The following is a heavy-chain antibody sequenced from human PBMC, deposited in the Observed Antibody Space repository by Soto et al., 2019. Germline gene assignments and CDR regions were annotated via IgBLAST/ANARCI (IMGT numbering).Heavy chain of an antibody. CDR2: MNPNSGNT. CDR3: ARRPAPRVATNYMDV. Sequence: ASVNVSCKASGYTFTSYDINWVRQATGQGLEWMGWMNPNSGNTGYAQKFQGRVTMTRNTSISTAYMELSSLRSEDTAVYYCARRPAPRVATNYMDVWGKGTTVTVSS. V-gene: IGHV1-8*01. D-gene: IGHD5-12*01. J-gene: IGHJ6*03. CDR1: GYTFTSYD.